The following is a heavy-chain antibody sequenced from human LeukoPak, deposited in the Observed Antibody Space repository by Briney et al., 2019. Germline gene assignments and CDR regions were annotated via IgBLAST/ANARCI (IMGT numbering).Heavy chain of an antibody. V-gene: IGHV3-7*01. CDR1: GFTFSSYW. Sequence: GGSLRLSCAASGFTFSSYWMSWVRQAPGKGLEWVANIKQDGSEKYYVDSVKGRFTISRDNAKNSLYLQTNSLRAEDTAVYYCAREGNYDFWSGYPNWFDPWGQGTLVTVSS. D-gene: IGHD3-3*01. J-gene: IGHJ5*02. CDR3: AREGNYDFWSGYPNWFDP. CDR2: IKQDGSEK.